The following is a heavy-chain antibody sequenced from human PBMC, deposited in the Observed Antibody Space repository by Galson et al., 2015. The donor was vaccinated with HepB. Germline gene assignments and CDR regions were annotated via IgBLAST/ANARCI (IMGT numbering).Heavy chain of an antibody. CDR3: ARESQWLDYYYGMDV. V-gene: IGHV3-33*01. CDR2: IWYDGSNK. CDR1: GFTFSSYG. J-gene: IGHJ6*02. D-gene: IGHD3-22*01. Sequence: SLRLSCAASGFTFSSYGMHWVRQAPGKGLEWVAVIWYDGSNKYYADSVKGRFTISRDNSKNTLYLQMNSLRAEDTAVYYCARESQWLDYYYGMDVWGQGTTVTVSS.